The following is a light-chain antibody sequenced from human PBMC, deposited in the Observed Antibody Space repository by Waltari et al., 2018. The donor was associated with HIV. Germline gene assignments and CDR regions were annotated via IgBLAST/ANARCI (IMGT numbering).Light chain of an antibody. CDR3: SSYAGSNPVV. J-gene: IGLJ2*01. Sequence: QSALTQPPSASGSPGQSVTISCTGTSSDVGGYNYVSWYLQHPGKAPKLMIYEVSKRPSGVPDRFSGSKSGNTASLTVSGLQAEDEADYYCSSYAGSNPVVFGGGTKLTVL. CDR1: SSDVGGYNY. CDR2: EVS. V-gene: IGLV2-8*01.